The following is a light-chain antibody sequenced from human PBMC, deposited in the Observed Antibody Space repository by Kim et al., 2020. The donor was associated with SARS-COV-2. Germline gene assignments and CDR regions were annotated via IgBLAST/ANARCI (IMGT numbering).Light chain of an antibody. CDR1: QSISSW. CDR3: QQYNSYSWT. CDR2: KAS. Sequence: DIQMTQSPSTLCASVGDRVTITCRASQSISSWLAWYQQKPGTAPKLLIYKASSLESGVPSRFSGSGSGTEFTLTISSLQPDDFATYYCQQYNSYSWTFGQGTKVDIK. V-gene: IGKV1-5*03. J-gene: IGKJ1*01.